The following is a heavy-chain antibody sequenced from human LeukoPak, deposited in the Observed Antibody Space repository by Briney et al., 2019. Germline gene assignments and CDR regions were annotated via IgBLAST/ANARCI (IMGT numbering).Heavy chain of an antibody. D-gene: IGHD3-10*01. CDR3: ARAGAHIFAF. CDR2: ISATGNTI. J-gene: IGHJ4*02. V-gene: IGHV3-48*03. Sequence: GGSLRLSCATSGFTFSSYEMNWVRQAPGKGLEWVSYISATGNTIYYADSVKGRFTISRDNAKDSLYLQMNSLRAEDTAVYYCARAGAHIFAFWGQGTLVTVSS. CDR1: GFTFSSYE.